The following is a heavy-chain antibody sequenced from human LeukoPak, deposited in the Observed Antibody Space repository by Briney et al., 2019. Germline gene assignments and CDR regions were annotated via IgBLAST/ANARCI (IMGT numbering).Heavy chain of an antibody. V-gene: IGHV1-69*04. Sequence: ASVKVSCKASGGTFSSYAISWVRQAPGQGLEWMGRIIPILGIANCAQKFQGRVTITADKSTSTAYMELSSLRSEDTAVYYCARYQWEPNRSGWFDPWGQGTLVTVSS. CDR1: GGTFSSYA. D-gene: IGHD1-26*01. CDR2: IIPILGIA. J-gene: IGHJ5*02. CDR3: ARYQWEPNRSGWFDP.